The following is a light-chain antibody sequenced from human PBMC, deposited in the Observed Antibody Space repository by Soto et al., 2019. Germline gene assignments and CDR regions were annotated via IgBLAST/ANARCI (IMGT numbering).Light chain of an antibody. Sequence: TVLTQSPGTLSLSPGERATHYCRASQSVSSTYLAWYQHKPGQAPRLLIYGASRRATGIPDRFSASGSGTDFTLTISRLEPEDFAVYYCQRYGSYPEIPLGKGTRREI. CDR2: GAS. CDR3: QRYGSYPEIP. J-gene: IGKJ5*01. V-gene: IGKV3-20*01. CDR1: QSVSSTY.